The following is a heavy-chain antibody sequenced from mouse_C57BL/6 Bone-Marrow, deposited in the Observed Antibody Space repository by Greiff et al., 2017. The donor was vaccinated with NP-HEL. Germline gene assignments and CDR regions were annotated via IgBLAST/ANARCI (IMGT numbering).Heavy chain of an antibody. V-gene: IGHV5-17*01. D-gene: IGHD1-1*01. CDR3: ARGLVAHWYFDF. Sequence: EVKLVESGGGLVKPGGSLKLSCAASGFTFSDYGMHWVRQAPEKGLEWVAYISSGSSTIYYADTVKRRFTISRDNAKNTLFLQMTSLRSEDTAMYYCARGLVAHWYFDFWGTGTTVTVSS. J-gene: IGHJ1*03. CDR1: GFTFSDYG. CDR2: ISSGSSTI.